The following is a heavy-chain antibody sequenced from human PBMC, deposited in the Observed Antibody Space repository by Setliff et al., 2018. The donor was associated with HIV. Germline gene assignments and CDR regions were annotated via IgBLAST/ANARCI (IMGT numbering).Heavy chain of an antibody. CDR3: ARDRRHYYDSSGYYYGMDV. CDR2: IYNTGST. J-gene: IGHJ6*02. CDR1: GGSISSTSYY. V-gene: IGHV4-31*03. D-gene: IGHD3-22*01. Sequence: SETLSLTCTVSGGSISSTSYYWGWIRQHPGKGLEWIGYIYNTGSTYHSPSLESRVTISIDTSKNQFSLKLSSVTAADTAVYYCARDRRHYYDSSGYYYGMDVWGQGTTVTVSS.